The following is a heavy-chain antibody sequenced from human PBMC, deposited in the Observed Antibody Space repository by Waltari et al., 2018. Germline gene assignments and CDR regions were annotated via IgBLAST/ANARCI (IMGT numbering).Heavy chain of an antibody. V-gene: IGHV3-7*04. D-gene: IGHD1-26*01. Sequence: VQLVESGGGLVQPGGSLRLSCVASGFTFNNFWMIWVRQAPGKGLEWVTDIKQDGSDTYYADSVKGRFTVSRDNAKNSLYLQMNSLRVEDTAVYYCARDWEGDRPNFDYWGQGTLVTVSS. J-gene: IGHJ4*02. CDR2: IKQDGSDT. CDR3: ARDWEGDRPNFDY. CDR1: GFTFNNFW.